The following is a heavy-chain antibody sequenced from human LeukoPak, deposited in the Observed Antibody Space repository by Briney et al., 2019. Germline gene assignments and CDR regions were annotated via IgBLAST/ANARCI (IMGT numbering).Heavy chain of an antibody. CDR2: MWSDGINK. J-gene: IGHJ4*02. Sequence: RGAPRLSCAAAGFTFSDHGFHWVRQAPGKGLEWVAAMWSDGINKYYSDSVKGRFTVSRDNSQNPLYLQMNSLRVEDTAVYFCARDPSRYSGDYWGQGALVTVSS. D-gene: IGHD5-18*01. CDR1: GFTFSDHG. V-gene: IGHV3-33*01. CDR3: ARDPSRYSGDY.